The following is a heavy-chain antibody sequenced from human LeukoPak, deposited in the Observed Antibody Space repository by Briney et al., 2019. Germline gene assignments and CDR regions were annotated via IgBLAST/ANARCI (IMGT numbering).Heavy chain of an antibody. D-gene: IGHD3-22*01. CDR1: GYTFTSYD. CDR3: ARVISEQMYYYDSSGSHQGAFDI. Sequence: ASVKVSCKASGYTFTSYDINWVRQATGQGLEWMGWMNPNSGNPGYAQNFQGRVTMTRNTSISTAYMELSSLRSEDTAVYYCARVISEQMYYYDSSGSHQGAFDIWGQGTMVTVSS. CDR2: MNPNSGNP. V-gene: IGHV1-8*01. J-gene: IGHJ3*02.